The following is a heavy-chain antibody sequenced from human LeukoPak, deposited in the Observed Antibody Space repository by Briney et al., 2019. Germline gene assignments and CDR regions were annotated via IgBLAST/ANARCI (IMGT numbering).Heavy chain of an antibody. J-gene: IGHJ2*01. Sequence: GGSLRLSCEASGFTFGRTFSSYWMHWVRQAPGKGLVWVSRINSDGSSTSYADSVKGRFTISRDNAKNTLYLQMNSLRAEDTAVYYCARGLLRSDWYFDLWGRGTLVTVSS. CDR3: ARGLLRSDWYFDL. CDR1: GFTFGRTFSSYW. CDR2: INSDGSST. V-gene: IGHV3-74*01. D-gene: IGHD3-22*01.